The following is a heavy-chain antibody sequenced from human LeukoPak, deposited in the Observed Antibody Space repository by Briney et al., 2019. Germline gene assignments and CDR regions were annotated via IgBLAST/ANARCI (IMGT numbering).Heavy chain of an antibody. V-gene: IGHV3-74*01. J-gene: IGHJ4*02. CDR3: ARGDAYSYGPFDY. CDR1: GFTFSSYW. Sequence: GGSLRLSCAASGFTFSSYWMHWVRQAPGKGLVWVSRINSDGSSTSYADSVKGRFTISRDNAKNTLYLQINSLRAEDTAVYYCARGDAYSYGPFDYWGQGTLVTVSS. CDR2: INSDGSST. D-gene: IGHD5-18*01.